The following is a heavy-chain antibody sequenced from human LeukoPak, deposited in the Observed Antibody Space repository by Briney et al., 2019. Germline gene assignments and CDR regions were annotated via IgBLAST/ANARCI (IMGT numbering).Heavy chain of an antibody. D-gene: IGHD6-6*01. CDR1: GFTFSNFG. CDR2: INHSGST. J-gene: IGHJ5*02. V-gene: IGHV4-34*01. Sequence: GSLRLSCAASGFTFSNFGMHWVRQAPGKGLEWIGEINHSGSTNYNPSLKSRVTISVDTSKNQFSLKLSSVTAADTAVYYCARGGYGPYSSSSRGHWFDPWGQGTLVTVSS. CDR3: ARGGYGPYSSSSRGHWFDP.